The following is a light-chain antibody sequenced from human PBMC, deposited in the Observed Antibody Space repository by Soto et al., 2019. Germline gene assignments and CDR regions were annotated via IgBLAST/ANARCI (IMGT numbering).Light chain of an antibody. Sequence: EVVIKQSPATLSVSPGERAILSCRASQSVSTYLAWYQQKPGQAPRLLIFDASNRATGIPARFSGSGSGTDFTLTISSLEPEDFAVYYCQQRADWPATFGPGTKVDN. CDR2: DAS. V-gene: IGKV3-11*01. CDR1: QSVSTY. CDR3: QQRADWPAT. J-gene: IGKJ3*01.